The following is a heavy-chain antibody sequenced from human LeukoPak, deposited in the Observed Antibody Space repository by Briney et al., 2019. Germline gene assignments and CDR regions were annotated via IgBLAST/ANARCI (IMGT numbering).Heavy chain of an antibody. V-gene: IGHV1-8*03. CDR3: ARALYDYGDYNYYYYYYMDV. J-gene: IGHJ6*03. CDR1: GYTFTSYD. CDR2: MNPNSGNT. D-gene: IGHD4-17*01. Sequence: ASVKVSCKASGYTFTSYDVNWLRQATGQGLEWMGWMNPNSGNTGYAQKFQGRVTITRNTSISTAYMELSSLRSEDTAVYYCARALYDYGDYNYYYYYYMDVWGKGTTVTVSS.